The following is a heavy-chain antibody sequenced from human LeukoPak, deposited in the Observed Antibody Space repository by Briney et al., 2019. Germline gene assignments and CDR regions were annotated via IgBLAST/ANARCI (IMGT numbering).Heavy chain of an antibody. CDR3: AREFFGDIAVAGNPSDLPRGPYYYYMDV. CDR1: GGSISSYY. J-gene: IGHJ6*03. CDR2: IYYSGST. Sequence: SETLSLTCTVSGGSISSYYWSWIRQPPGKGLEWIGYIYYSGSTNYNPSLKSRVTISVDTSKNQFSLQLNSVTPEDTAVYYCAREFFGDIAVAGNPSDLPRGPYYYYMDVWGKGTTVTVSS. D-gene: IGHD6-19*01. V-gene: IGHV4-59*12.